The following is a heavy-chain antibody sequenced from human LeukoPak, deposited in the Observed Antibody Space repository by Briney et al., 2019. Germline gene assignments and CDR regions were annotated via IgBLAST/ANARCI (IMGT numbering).Heavy chain of an antibody. CDR3: ARVGYDFWSGYPANYYYYGMDV. Sequence: GGSLRLSCAASGFTFSSYGVHWVRQAPGKGLEWVAVIWYDGSNKYYADSVKGRFTISRDNSKNTLYLQMNSLRAEDTAVYYCARVGYDFWSGYPANYYYYGMDVWGQGTTVTASS. V-gene: IGHV3-33*01. J-gene: IGHJ6*02. CDR1: GFTFSSYG. D-gene: IGHD3-3*01. CDR2: IWYDGSNK.